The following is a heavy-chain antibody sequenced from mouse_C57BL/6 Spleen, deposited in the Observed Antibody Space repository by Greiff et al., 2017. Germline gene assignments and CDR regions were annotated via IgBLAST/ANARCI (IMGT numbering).Heavy chain of an antibody. CDR1: GYTFTDYY. V-gene: IGHV1-26*01. CDR3: ARSPYDGSFAY. CDR2: INPNNGGT. J-gene: IGHJ3*01. D-gene: IGHD2-3*01. Sequence: VQLQQSGPELVKPGASVKISCKASGYTFTDYYMNWVKQSHGKSLEWIGDINPNNGGTSYNQKFKGKATLTVDKSSSTAYMELRSLTSEDSAVYYCARSPYDGSFAYWGQGTLVTVSA.